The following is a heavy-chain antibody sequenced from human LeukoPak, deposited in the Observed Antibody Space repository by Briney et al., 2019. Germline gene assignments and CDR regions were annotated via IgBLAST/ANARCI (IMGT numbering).Heavy chain of an antibody. CDR1: GFTFSSYW. Sequence: GGSLRLSCAASGFTFSSYWMHWVRQAPGKGLVWVSRINSDGSSTSYADSVKGRFTISRDNAKNTLYLQMNSLRAEDTAVYYCARESPYYGDYGAPIPFDYWGQGTLVTVSS. CDR2: INSDGSST. V-gene: IGHV3-74*01. J-gene: IGHJ4*02. D-gene: IGHD4-17*01. CDR3: ARESPYYGDYGAPIPFDY.